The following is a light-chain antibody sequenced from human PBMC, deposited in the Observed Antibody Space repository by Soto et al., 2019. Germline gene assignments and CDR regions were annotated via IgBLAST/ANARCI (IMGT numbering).Light chain of an antibody. Sequence: DIQMTQSPSTRSTSVGDRVTITCRASQSISSWLAWYQQKPGKAPKLLIYDASSLESGVPPRFSGSGSGTEFTLTISSLQPDDFATYYCQQYNSYSTFGQGTKVDIK. CDR2: DAS. V-gene: IGKV1-5*01. J-gene: IGKJ1*01. CDR3: QQYNSYST. CDR1: QSISSW.